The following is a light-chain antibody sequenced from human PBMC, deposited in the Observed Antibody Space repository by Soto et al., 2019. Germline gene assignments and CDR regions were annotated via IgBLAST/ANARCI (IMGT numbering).Light chain of an antibody. V-gene: IGKV3-20*01. J-gene: IGKJ4*01. CDR3: QQYRISPLT. Sequence: EIVLTQSPGTLSLSPGERATLSCRASQSISSSYLAWYQQKPGQAPRLLIYGASSRATGIPDRFSGSGSGTDFTLTISRLEPEDFAVYYCQQYRISPLTFGGGTKVEIE. CDR2: GAS. CDR1: QSISSSY.